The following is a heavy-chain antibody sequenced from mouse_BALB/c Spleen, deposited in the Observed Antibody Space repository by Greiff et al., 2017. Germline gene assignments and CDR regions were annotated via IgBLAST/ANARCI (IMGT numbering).Heavy chain of an antibody. Sequence: QVQLQQPGAELVKPGASVKLSCKASGYTFTSYWMHWVKQRPGQGLEWIGEINPSNGRTNYNEKFKSKATLTVDKSSSTAYMQLSSLTSEDSAVYYCARLGSSYRHYFDYWGQGTTLTVSS. CDR1: GYTFTSYW. CDR3: ARLGSSYRHYFDY. D-gene: IGHD1-1*01. J-gene: IGHJ2*01. V-gene: IGHV1S81*02. CDR2: INPSNGRT.